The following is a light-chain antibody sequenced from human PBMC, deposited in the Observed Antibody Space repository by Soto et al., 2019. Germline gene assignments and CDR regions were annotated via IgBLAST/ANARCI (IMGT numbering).Light chain of an antibody. CDR1: SSDIGRHH. CDR2: ENT. Sequence: QSAPTQPPSVSATPGQKVTISCSGSSSDIGRHHVSWYQQFPGTAPRLLIYENTKRPSGIPDRFSGSKSGTSATLGITGLQTGDEDDYYCGTWDTSLSRVFGTGTKVTVL. V-gene: IGLV1-51*02. CDR3: GTWDTSLSRV. J-gene: IGLJ1*01.